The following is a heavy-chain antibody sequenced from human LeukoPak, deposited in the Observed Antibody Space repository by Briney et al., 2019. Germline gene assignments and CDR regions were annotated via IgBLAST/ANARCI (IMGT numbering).Heavy chain of an antibody. CDR1: GGSISSSSYY. J-gene: IGHJ4*02. V-gene: IGHV4-39*07. CDR2: IYYSGST. CDR3: ARVEIQLWSNFDY. Sequence: PSETLSLTCTVSGGSISSSSYYWGWIRQPPGKGLEWIGSIYYSGSTYYNPSLKSRVTISVDTSKNQFSLKLSSVTAADTAVYYCARVEIQLWSNFDYWGQGTLVTVSS. D-gene: IGHD5-18*01.